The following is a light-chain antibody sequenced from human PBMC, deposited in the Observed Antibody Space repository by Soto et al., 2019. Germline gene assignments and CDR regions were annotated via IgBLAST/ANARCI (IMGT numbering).Light chain of an antibody. Sequence: EIVLTQSPDTLSLSPGERATLSCRASQSVTDNYLSWYQQKPGQAPRLLIYGASSRATGIPDRFSGTRSGTDFTLTIIRLEPEDFAVYYCQHYGNSPTFGQGTKVEIK. CDR2: GAS. V-gene: IGKV3-20*01. CDR1: QSVTDNY. J-gene: IGKJ1*01. CDR3: QHYGNSPT.